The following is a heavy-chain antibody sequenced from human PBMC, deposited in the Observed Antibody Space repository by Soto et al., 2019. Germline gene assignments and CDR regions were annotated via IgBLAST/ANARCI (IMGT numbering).Heavy chain of an antibody. Sequence: GGSLRLSCAASGFTFSSYSMNWVRQAPGKGLDWVSSISSSSSSIYYADSVKGRFTISRDNARNSLYLQMNSLRAEDTAVYYCARGAHSSSWFFLEYWGQGALVTVSS. J-gene: IGHJ4*02. D-gene: IGHD6-13*01. CDR3: ARGAHSSSWFFLEY. CDR1: GFTFSSYS. V-gene: IGHV3-21*01. CDR2: ISSSSSSI.